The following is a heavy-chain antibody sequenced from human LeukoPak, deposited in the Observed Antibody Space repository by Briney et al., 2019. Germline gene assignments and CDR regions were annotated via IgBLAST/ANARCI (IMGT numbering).Heavy chain of an antibody. V-gene: IGHV4-59*01. Sequence: KPSETLSLTCTVSGGSISSYYWSWIRQPPGKGLEWIGYIYYSGSTNYNPSLKSRVTISVDTSKNQFSLKLSSVTAADTAVYYCARGTDAWKVGYWGQGTLVTVSS. D-gene: IGHD1-1*01. CDR1: GGSISSYY. CDR2: IYYSGST. CDR3: ARGTDAWKVGY. J-gene: IGHJ4*02.